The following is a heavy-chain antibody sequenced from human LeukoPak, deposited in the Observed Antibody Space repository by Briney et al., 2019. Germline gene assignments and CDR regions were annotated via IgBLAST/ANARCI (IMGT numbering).Heavy chain of an antibody. D-gene: IGHD4-11*01. CDR2: ISGSTDST. J-gene: IGHJ4*02. CDR3: AKDAQRGFDYSNSLEY. Sequence: GGSLRLSCAASGFTFSTYAMSWVRQAPGKGLEWVSVISGSTDSTYYADSVKGRFTISRDNSENTVYLQMNSLRAEDTAVYYCAKDAQRGFDYSNSLEYWGQGDLVTVSS. V-gene: IGHV3-23*01. CDR1: GFTFSTYA.